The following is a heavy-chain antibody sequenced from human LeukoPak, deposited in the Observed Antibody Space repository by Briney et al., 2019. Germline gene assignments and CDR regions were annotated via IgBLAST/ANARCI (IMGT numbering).Heavy chain of an antibody. V-gene: IGHV4-34*01. Sequence: SETLSLTCAVYGGSFSGYYWSWIRQPPGKGLEWIGEINHSGSTNYNPSLKSRVTISVDTSKNQFSLKLSSVTAADTAVYYCARANPSSYCSGGSCYSGAKNYYYMDVWGKGTTVTVSS. CDR2: INHSGST. CDR3: ARANPSSYCSGGSCYSGAKNYYYMDV. CDR1: GGSFSGYY. J-gene: IGHJ6*03. D-gene: IGHD2-15*01.